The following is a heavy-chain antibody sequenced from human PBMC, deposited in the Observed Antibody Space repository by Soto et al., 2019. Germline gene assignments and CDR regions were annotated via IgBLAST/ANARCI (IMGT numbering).Heavy chain of an antibody. J-gene: IGHJ5*02. CDR3: ARLQGSAIFGVVISINWFDP. V-gene: IGHV4-39*01. CDR2: IYYSGST. Sequence: ASETLSLTCTVSGGSISSSSYYWGWIRQPPGKGLEWIGSIYYSGSTYYNPSLKSRVTISVDTSKNQFSLKLSSVTAADTAVYYCARLQGSAIFGVVISINWFDPWGQGTLVTVSS. CDR1: GGSISSSSYY. D-gene: IGHD3-3*01.